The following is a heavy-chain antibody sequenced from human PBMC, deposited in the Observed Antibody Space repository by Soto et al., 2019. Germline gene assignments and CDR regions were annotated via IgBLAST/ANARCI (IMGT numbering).Heavy chain of an antibody. J-gene: IGHJ4*02. V-gene: IGHV1-18*01. Sequence: ASVKVSCKASGYTFTSYGISWVRQAPGQGLEWMGRISAYNGNTNYAQKLQGRVTMTTDKSTSTAYMELSSLRSEDTAVYYCARDSGGGSDDDYWGQGTLVTVSS. CDR3: ARDSGGGSDDDY. CDR2: ISAYNGNT. CDR1: GYTFTSYG. D-gene: IGHD2-15*01.